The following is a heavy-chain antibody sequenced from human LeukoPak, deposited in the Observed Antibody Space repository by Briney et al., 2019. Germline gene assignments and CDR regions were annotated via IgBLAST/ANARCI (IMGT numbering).Heavy chain of an antibody. CDR2: ISSSGSSI. CDR1: GFTFSSYA. V-gene: IGHV3-48*04. Sequence: GGSLRLSCAASGFTFSSYAMHWVRQAPGKGLEWVSYISSSGSSIYYVDSVKGRFTISRDNAKNSLFLQMNSLRAEDTAVYYCARDEDSSAYPYFQHWGQGTLVTVSS. J-gene: IGHJ1*01. D-gene: IGHD3-22*01. CDR3: ARDEDSSAYPYFQH.